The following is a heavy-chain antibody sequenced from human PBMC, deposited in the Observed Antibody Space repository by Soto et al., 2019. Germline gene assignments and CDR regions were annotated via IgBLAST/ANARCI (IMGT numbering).Heavy chain of an antibody. CDR2: ISAYNGST. V-gene: IGHV1-18*01. J-gene: IGHJ6*02. Sequence: GASVKVSCKASGYTFTSYGISWVRQAPGQGLEWMGWISAYNGSTNYAQKLQGRVTMTTDTSTSTAYMELRSLRSDDTAVYYCAREPSLYYDILTGYGMDVWGQGTTVTVSS. CDR3: AREPSLYYDILTGYGMDV. D-gene: IGHD3-9*01. CDR1: GYTFTSYG.